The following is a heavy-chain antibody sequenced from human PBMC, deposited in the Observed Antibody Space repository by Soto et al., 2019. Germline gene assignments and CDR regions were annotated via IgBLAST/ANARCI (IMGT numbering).Heavy chain of an antibody. J-gene: IGHJ4*02. CDR3: ARDLEFYGTAPFDY. Sequence: QVQLVQSGAEVKKPGSSVKVSCKASGGTFSSYAISWVRQAPGQGLEWMGGIIPIFGTANYAQKFQGRVTNSADESPSKGYLELSNLRSWDKGVFYCARDLEFYGTAPFDYWGQGTLVTVSS. D-gene: IGHD3-3*01. CDR2: IIPIFGTA. CDR1: GGTFSSYA. V-gene: IGHV1-69*01.